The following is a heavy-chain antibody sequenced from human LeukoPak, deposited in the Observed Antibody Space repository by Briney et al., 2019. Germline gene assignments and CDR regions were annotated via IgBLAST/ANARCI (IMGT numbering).Heavy chain of an antibody. Sequence: PSETLSLTCTVSGGSISSSSYYWGWIRQPPGKGLEWIGSIYYSGSTYYNPSLKSRVTISVDTSKKQFSLKLSSVTAADTAVYYCAADGGSYHHGAFDYWGQGTLVTVSS. CDR2: IYYSGST. V-gene: IGHV4-39*07. CDR1: GGSISSSSYY. CDR3: AADGGSYHHGAFDY. J-gene: IGHJ4*02. D-gene: IGHD1-26*01.